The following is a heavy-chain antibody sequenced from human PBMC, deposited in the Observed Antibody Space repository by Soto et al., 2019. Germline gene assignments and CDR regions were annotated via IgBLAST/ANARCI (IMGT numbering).Heavy chain of an antibody. Sequence: QVQLQESGPGLVKPSQTLSLTCTVSGGSISSGGYYWSWIRQHPGKGLEWIGYIYYSGSTYYNPSLKSRVTISVDTSKNQFSLKLSSVTAADTAVYYCARGQVDTAMVGLHWFDPWGQGTLVTVSS. CDR3: ARGQVDTAMVGLHWFDP. J-gene: IGHJ5*02. CDR1: GGSISSGGYY. D-gene: IGHD5-18*01. V-gene: IGHV4-31*03. CDR2: IYYSGST.